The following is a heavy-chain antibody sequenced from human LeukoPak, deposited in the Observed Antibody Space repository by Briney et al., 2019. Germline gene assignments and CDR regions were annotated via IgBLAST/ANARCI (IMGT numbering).Heavy chain of an antibody. CDR3: TAVPIVVVPAAMIYYFDY. V-gene: IGHV3-15*01. CDR2: IKSKTDGGTT. D-gene: IGHD2-2*01. J-gene: IGHJ4*02. CDR1: GFTLSNAW. Sequence: GGSLRLSCAASGFTLSNAWMSWVRQAPGKGLEWVGRIKSKTDGGTTDYAAPVKGRFTISRDDSKNTLYLQMNSLKTEDTAVYYCTAVPIVVVPAAMIYYFDYWGQGTLVTVSS.